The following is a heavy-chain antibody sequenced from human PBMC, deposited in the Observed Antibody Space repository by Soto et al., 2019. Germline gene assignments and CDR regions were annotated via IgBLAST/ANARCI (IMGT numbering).Heavy chain of an antibody. J-gene: IGHJ4*02. Sequence: PGGSLRLSCAASGFTFSSYSMNWVRQAPGKGLEWVSSISSSSYIYYAASVKGRFTISRDNAKNSLYLQMNSLRAEDTAVYYCARVAHSSSSALDYWGQGTLVTVSS. CDR3: ARVAHSSSSALDY. CDR2: ISSSSYI. D-gene: IGHD6-6*01. V-gene: IGHV3-21*01. CDR1: GFTFSSYS.